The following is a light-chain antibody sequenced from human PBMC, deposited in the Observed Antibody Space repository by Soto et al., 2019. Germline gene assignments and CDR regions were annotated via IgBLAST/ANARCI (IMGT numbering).Light chain of an antibody. CDR3: HQYGSSPIT. CDR1: QSVSSSY. CDR2: GAS. V-gene: IGKV3-20*01. J-gene: IGKJ4*01. Sequence: EIVLTQSPGTLSLSPGERATLSCRASQSVSSSYLAWYQQKHGQAPSLLIYGASSRATGIPDRFSGSGYGTYFTLTISRMEPEDCAVYFCHQYGSSPITFGGGTKVEIK.